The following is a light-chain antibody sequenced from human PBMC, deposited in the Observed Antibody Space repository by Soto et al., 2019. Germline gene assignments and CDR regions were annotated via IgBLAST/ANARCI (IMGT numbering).Light chain of an antibody. CDR3: CSYAGSDIHFV. J-gene: IGLJ1*01. V-gene: IGLV2-8*01. Sequence: QSALTQPPSASGSPGQSVTISCTGTSSDVGGNKYVSWYQQHPGKAPKLMIYEVNKRPSGVPDRFSGSKSGNSASLTVSGLQAEDEADYYCCSYAGSDIHFVFGTGTRRPS. CDR1: SSDVGGNKY. CDR2: EVN.